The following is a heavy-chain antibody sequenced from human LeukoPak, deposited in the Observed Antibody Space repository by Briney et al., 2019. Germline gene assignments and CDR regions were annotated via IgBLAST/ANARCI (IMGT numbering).Heavy chain of an antibody. J-gene: IGHJ4*02. V-gene: IGHV4-39*07. Sequence: SETLSLTCTVSGGSISSSTYYWGWIRQPPGEGLEWIGRIYPSGSTNYNPSLKSRLTMSVDTSKNQFSLKLSSVSAADTALYYCARDYFGSGSDEYYFDYWGQGTLVTVSS. CDR1: GGSISSSTYY. CDR2: IYPSGST. CDR3: ARDYFGSGSDEYYFDY. D-gene: IGHD3-10*01.